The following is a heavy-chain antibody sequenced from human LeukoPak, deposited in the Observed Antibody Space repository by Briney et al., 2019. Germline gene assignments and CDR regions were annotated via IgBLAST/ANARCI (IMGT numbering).Heavy chain of an antibody. CDR3: ARDPYSGTYGDTYYYYMDV. V-gene: IGHV1-46*01. Sequence: ASVKVSCKASGYTFTNYYMHWVRQAPGQGLEWMGIINPSGDSTSYAQKFQGRVTMTRDTSTSTVYMELSSLRSEDTAVYYCARDPYSGTYGDTYYYYMDVWGKGTTVTISS. CDR1: GYTFTNYY. D-gene: IGHD1-26*01. J-gene: IGHJ6*03. CDR2: INPSGDST.